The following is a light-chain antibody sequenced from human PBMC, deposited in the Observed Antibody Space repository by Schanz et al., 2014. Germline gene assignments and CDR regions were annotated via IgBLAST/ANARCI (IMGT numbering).Light chain of an antibody. CDR2: GAS. Sequence: EIVMTQSPATLSVSPGERATLSCRASQSVTSNLAWYQQKPGQAPRLLIYGASTRATGISARFSGSGSGTEFTLTISSLQSEDFAVYYCQQYGSSTLTFGGGTKVGIK. J-gene: IGKJ4*01. V-gene: IGKV3-15*01. CDR1: QSVTSN. CDR3: QQYGSSTLT.